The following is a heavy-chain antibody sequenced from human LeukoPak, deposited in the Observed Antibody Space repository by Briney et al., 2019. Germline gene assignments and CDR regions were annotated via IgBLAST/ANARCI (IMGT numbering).Heavy chain of an antibody. CDR3: AKDGTGGWYDLYYFDY. D-gene: IGHD6-19*01. CDR1: GFTFISYA. CDR2: ISGSRGSA. J-gene: IGHJ4*02. Sequence: GGALRLSCAASGFTFISYAMSSVRQAPGKGLEWISAISGSRGSAYYENSVEGRSTITRDNSKNTQYLQISRLRAEATAVYYCAKDGTGGWYDLYYFDYWGQGTLVTVSS. V-gene: IGHV3-23*01.